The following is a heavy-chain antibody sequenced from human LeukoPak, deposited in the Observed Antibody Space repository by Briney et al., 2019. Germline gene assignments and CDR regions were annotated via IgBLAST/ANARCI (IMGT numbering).Heavy chain of an antibody. CDR1: GGSISSNYY. D-gene: IGHD3-10*01. J-gene: IGHJ3*02. CDR3: ARSPRGSGSSTLLGVAFDI. CDR2: IYNSGIT. V-gene: IGHV4-4*07. Sequence: SETLSLTCTVSGGSISSNYYWSWIRQPAGKGLEYIGRIYNSGITNYNPSLKSRVTISVDTSKNQFSLKLSSVTAADTAVYYCARSPRGSGSSTLLGVAFDIWGQGTMVTVSS.